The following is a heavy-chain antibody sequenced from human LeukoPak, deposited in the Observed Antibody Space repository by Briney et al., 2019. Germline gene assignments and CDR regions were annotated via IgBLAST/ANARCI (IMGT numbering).Heavy chain of an antibody. J-gene: IGHJ4*02. CDR1: GFTFSSYA. V-gene: IGHV3-23*01. CDR2: ISGSGGST. Sequence: GGSLRLSCAASGFTFSSYAMSWVRQAPGKGLEWVSAISGSGGSTYYADSVKGRFTISRDNSKNTLYLQMNSLRAEDTAVYYCARVGYSYGQHFDYWGQGTLVTVSS. D-gene: IGHD5-18*01. CDR3: ARVGYSYGQHFDY.